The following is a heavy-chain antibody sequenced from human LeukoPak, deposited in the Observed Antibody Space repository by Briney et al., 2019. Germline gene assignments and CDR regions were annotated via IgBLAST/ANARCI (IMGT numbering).Heavy chain of an antibody. D-gene: IGHD6-6*01. J-gene: IGHJ4*02. V-gene: IGHV4-39*02. CDR1: GGSISSSFYY. CDR2: IYHSGST. Sequence: SETLSLTCTVSGGSISSSFYYWGWIRQPPGKGLEWIGSIYHSGSTYYNPSLKSRVTISVDTSRNQFSLNLSSVTAADTAVYYCARDLGPYSSSSDKGYWGQGTLVTVSS. CDR3: ARDLGPYSSSSDKGY.